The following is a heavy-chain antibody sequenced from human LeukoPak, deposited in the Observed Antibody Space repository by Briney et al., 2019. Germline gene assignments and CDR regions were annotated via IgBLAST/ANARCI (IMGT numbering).Heavy chain of an antibody. D-gene: IGHD5-18*01. V-gene: IGHV3-20*04. CDR1: GFTFSSYS. Sequence: TGGSLRLSCAASGFTFSSYSMNWVRQAPGKGLEWVSGINWNGGSTGYADSVKGRFTISRDNAKNSLYLQMNSLRAEDTALYYCARDKYSYGYNWFDPWGQGTLVTVSS. J-gene: IGHJ5*02. CDR3: ARDKYSYGYNWFDP. CDR2: INWNGGST.